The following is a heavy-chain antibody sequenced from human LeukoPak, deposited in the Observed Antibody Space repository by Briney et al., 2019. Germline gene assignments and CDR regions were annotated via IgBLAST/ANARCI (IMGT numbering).Heavy chain of an antibody. CDR1: GGSISSGGYY. Sequence: SETLSLTCTVSGGSISSGGYYWSWIRQHPGKGLEWIGYIYYSGSTYYNPSLKSRVTISVDTSKNQFSLKLSSVTAADTAVYYCATGSSITMVRGVTFDYWGQGTLVTVSP. CDR2: IYYSGST. D-gene: IGHD3-10*01. J-gene: IGHJ4*02. CDR3: ATGSSITMVRGVTFDY. V-gene: IGHV4-31*03.